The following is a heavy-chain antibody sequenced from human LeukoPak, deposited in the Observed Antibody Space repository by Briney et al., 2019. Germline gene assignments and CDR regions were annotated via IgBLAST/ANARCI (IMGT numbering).Heavy chain of an antibody. J-gene: IGHJ4*02. V-gene: IGHV1-2*02. D-gene: IGHD2-2*01. CDR3: ARGYCSSTSCFDFDY. CDR2: INPNSGGT. Sequence: ASVKVSCKASGYTFTGYYMHWVRQAPGQGLEWMGWINPNSGGTNYAQKFQGRVTTTRDTSISTAYMELSRLRSDDTAVYYCARGYCSSTSCFDFDYWGQGTLVTVSS. CDR1: GYTFTGYY.